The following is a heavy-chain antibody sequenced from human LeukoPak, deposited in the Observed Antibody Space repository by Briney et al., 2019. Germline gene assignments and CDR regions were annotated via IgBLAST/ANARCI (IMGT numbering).Heavy chain of an antibody. J-gene: IGHJ4*01. CDR3: VKGIYSSGWSYFDY. D-gene: IGHD6-19*01. CDR1: GFTFSNSA. V-gene: IGHV3-23*01. CDR2: LSGSGITT. Sequence: GGSLRLSCAASGFTFSNSAMSWIRQAPGKGLEWVSTLSGSGITTYYADSVKGRFTISRDNSKNTLYLQMNSLRAEDTAVYYCVKGIYSSGWSYFDYWGHGTLVTVSS.